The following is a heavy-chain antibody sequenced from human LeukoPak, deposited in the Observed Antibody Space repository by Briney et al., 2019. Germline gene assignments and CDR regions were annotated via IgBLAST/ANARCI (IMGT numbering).Heavy chain of an antibody. Sequence: GGSLRLSCVPSGFPFSSFAMTWVRQAPGKGLEWVSSLSGSGGNTYYADSVKGRFTISRDTSKNTLYLQLNSLRAEDTAVYYCAKSGLNRFDYWGQGTLVTVSS. CDR1: GFPFSSFA. CDR2: LSGSGGNT. D-gene: IGHD2-15*01. V-gene: IGHV3-23*01. CDR3: AKSGLNRFDY. J-gene: IGHJ4*02.